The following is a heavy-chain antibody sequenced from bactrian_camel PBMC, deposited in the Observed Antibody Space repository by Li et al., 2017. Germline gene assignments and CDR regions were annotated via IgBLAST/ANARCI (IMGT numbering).Heavy chain of an antibody. J-gene: IGHJ4*01. Sequence: HVQLVESGGGLVQTGGSLRLSCAVSGYTYNRNCMAWFRQAPGEEREGVARIATGSGNTYYADSVKGRFTISQDNAKNTVYLQMNSLKPEDTAMYYCAAEHSTISYGGRCDYDVWGQETQVTVS. CDR3: AAEHSTISYGGRCDYDV. V-gene: IGHV3S1*01. D-gene: IGHD4*01. CDR1: GYTYNRNC. CDR2: IATGSGNT.